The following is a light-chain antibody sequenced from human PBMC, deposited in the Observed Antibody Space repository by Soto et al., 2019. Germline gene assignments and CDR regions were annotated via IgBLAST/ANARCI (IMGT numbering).Light chain of an antibody. CDR3: QQHNSFSIT. J-gene: IGKJ5*01. CDR2: AAS. CDR1: QSISSY. Sequence: DIQMTQSPCSLSACVGDRGSITCRASQSISSYLNWYQQKPGKAPKLLIHAASSLESGVPSRFSGSGSGTEFTLAINSLQADDFATYYCQQHNSFSITFGQGTRLEIK. V-gene: IGKV1-39*01.